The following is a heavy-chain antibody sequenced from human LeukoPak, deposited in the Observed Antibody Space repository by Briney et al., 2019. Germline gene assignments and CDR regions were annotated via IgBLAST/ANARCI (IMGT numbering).Heavy chain of an antibody. CDR2: IIPIFGTA. CDR3: ARDFYAGYYYDSSGYYRFDY. J-gene: IGHJ4*02. Sequence: SVKVSCKASGGTFSSYAISWVRQAPGQGLEWMGGIIPIFGTANYAQKFQGRVTITADESTSTAYMELSSLRSEDTAVYYCARDFYAGYYYDSSGYYRFDYWGQGTLVTVSS. D-gene: IGHD3-22*01. V-gene: IGHV1-69*13. CDR1: GGTFSSYA.